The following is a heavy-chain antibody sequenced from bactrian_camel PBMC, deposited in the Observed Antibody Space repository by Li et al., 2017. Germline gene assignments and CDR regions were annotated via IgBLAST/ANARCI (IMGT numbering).Heavy chain of an antibody. CDR3: AVDGGYYNYEHWADFGY. Sequence: VQLVESGGGLVRPGGSLRLSCSTSRFTFSNYAMTWVRQAPEKGLEWVSSISMDGSSTFYADSLKGRFAISRDNAKNTAYLEMNSLKSEDTALYYCAVDGGYYNYEHWADFGYWGQGTQVTVS. CDR1: RFTFSNYA. J-gene: IGHJ6*01. D-gene: IGHD2*01. V-gene: IGHV3S40*01. CDR2: ISMDGSST.